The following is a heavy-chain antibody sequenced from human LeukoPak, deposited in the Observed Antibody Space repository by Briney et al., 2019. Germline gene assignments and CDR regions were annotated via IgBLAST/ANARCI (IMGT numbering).Heavy chain of an antibody. V-gene: IGHV4-39*07. CDR3: ARDLEYCSTTSCFT. D-gene: IGHD2-2*01. CDR1: GGSISSSSYY. Sequence: SETLSLTCTVSGGSISSSSYYWGWIRQPPGKGLEWIGSIYYSGSTYYNPSLKSRVTISVDTSKNQFSLRLTSVTVADTAVYYCARDLEYCSTTSCFTWGQGTLVTVSS. CDR2: IYYSGST. J-gene: IGHJ5*02.